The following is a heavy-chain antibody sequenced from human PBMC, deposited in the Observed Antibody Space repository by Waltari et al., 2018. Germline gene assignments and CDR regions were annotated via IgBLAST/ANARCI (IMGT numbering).Heavy chain of an antibody. J-gene: IGHJ6*02. V-gene: IGHV1-69*01. CDR2: IIPIFGTA. Sequence: GGTFSSYAISWVRQAPGQGLEWMGGIIPIFGTANYAKKFQGRVTITADESTSTAYMELSSLRSEDTAVYYCARDLSKLDASGGMDVWGQGTTVTVSS. CDR1: GGTFSSYA. CDR3: ARDLSKLDASGGMDV. D-gene: IGHD2-2*01.